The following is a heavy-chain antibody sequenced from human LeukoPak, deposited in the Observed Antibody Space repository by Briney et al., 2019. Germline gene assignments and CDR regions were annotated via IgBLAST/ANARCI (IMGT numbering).Heavy chain of an antibody. CDR3: ARGPSGYHNT. CDR1: GFTFSSYA. CDR2: ISYDGNNK. Sequence: GGSLRLSCAASGFTFSSYAIHWVRQAPGKGLEWVAVISYDGNNKYYADSVKGRFTISRDNSKNTLYLQMNSLRAEDTAVYYCARGPSGYHNTGGQGTLVTVSS. J-gene: IGHJ4*02. D-gene: IGHD5-12*01. V-gene: IGHV3-30*14.